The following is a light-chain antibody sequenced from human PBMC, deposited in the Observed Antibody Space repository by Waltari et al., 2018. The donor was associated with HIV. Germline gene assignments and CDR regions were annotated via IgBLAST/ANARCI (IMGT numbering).Light chain of an antibody. CDR2: EVS. Sequence: QSALTQPPSASGSPGQSVTISCTGTSSDVGGYNYVSWYQQHPGKAPKPMIYEVSKRPSGVPDRFSGSKSGNTASLTVSGLQAEDEADYYCISYAGSNNYVFGTGTKVTVL. J-gene: IGLJ1*01. V-gene: IGLV2-8*01. CDR3: ISYAGSNNYV. CDR1: SSDVGGYNY.